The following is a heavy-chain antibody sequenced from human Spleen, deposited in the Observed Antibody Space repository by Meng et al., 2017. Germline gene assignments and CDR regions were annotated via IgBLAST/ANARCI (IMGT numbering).Heavy chain of an antibody. J-gene: IGHJ4*02. CDR3: AKTMVRGVIVRGRGPFDY. CDR2: ISGSGGST. Sequence: GESLKISCAASGFTFSSYAMTWVRQAPGKGLEWVSAISGSGGSTYYADSVKGRFTISRDNSKNTLYLQMNSLRAEDAAVYYCAKTMVRGVIVRGRGPFDYWGQGTLVTVSS. D-gene: IGHD3-10*01. V-gene: IGHV3-23*01. CDR1: GFTFSSYA.